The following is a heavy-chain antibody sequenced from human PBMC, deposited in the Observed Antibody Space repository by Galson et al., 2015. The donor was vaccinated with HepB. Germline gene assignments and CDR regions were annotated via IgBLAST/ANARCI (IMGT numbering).Heavy chain of an antibody. D-gene: IGHD5-18*01. J-gene: IGHJ6*02. V-gene: IGHV1-18*04. Sequence: SVKVSCKASGYTFTSYGISWVRQAPGQGLKWMGWISAYNGNTNYAQKLQGRVTMTTDTSTSTAYMELRSLRSDDTAVYYCARDQELSQLWLRYYYYGMDVWGQGTTVTVSS. CDR2: ISAYNGNT. CDR1: GYTFTSYG. CDR3: ARDQELSQLWLRYYYYGMDV.